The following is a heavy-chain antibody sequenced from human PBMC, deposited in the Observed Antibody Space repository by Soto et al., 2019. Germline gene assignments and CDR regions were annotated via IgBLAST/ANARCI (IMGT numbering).Heavy chain of an antibody. Sequence: EVQLLESGGGLVQPGGSLRLSCAASGFTFSSYAMSWVRQAPGKGLEWVSAISGSGGSTYYADSVKGRFTISRDNSKNTLYLQMNSLRAEDTAVYYCAKDLMVQKPYYYYYMDVWGKGPTVTVSS. CDR3: AKDLMVQKPYYYYYMDV. D-gene: IGHD3-10*01. CDR2: ISGSGGST. CDR1: GFTFSSYA. V-gene: IGHV3-23*01. J-gene: IGHJ6*03.